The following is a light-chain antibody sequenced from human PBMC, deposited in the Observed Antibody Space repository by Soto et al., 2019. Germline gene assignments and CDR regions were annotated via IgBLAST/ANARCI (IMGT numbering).Light chain of an antibody. CDR1: QTISSW. CDR3: QHYNSYSEA. J-gene: IGKJ1*01. Sequence: DIKMTQSPSTLSGSVGDRVTITCLASQTISSWLAWYQQKPGKAPKLLIYKASTLKSGVPSRFSGSGSGTEFTLTISSLQPDDFATYSCQHYNSYSEAFGQGTKVDIK. CDR2: KAS. V-gene: IGKV1-5*03.